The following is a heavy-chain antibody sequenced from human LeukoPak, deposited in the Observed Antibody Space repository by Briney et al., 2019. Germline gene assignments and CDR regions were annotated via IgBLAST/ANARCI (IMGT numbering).Heavy chain of an antibody. CDR3: ARDFLNYYDSSGYYDY. CDR1: GGSFSGYY. D-gene: IGHD3-22*01. J-gene: IGHJ4*02. V-gene: IGHV4-34*01. Sequence: PSETLSLTCAVYGGSFSGYYWSWVRQPPGKGLEWIGEINHSGSTNYNPSLKSRVTISVDTSKNQFSLKLSSVTAADTAVYYCARDFLNYYDSSGYYDYWGQGTLVTVSS. CDR2: INHSGST.